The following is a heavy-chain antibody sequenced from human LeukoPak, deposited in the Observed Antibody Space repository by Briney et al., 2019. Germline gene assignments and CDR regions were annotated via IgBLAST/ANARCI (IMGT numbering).Heavy chain of an antibody. CDR1: GGTFSSYA. Sequence: SVKVSCKASGGTFSSYAISWVRQAPGQGLEWMGGIIPIFGTANYAQKFRGRVTITADKSTNTAYMELSSLRSEDTAVYYCARRTYYYGSGSPLGYWGQGTLVTVSS. CDR2: IIPIFGTA. CDR3: ARRTYYYGSGSPLGY. V-gene: IGHV1-69*06. J-gene: IGHJ4*02. D-gene: IGHD3-10*01.